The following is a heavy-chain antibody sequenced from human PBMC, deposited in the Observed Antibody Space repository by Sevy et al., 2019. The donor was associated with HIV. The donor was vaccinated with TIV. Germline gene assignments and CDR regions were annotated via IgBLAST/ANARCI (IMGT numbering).Heavy chain of an antibody. CDR1: GGSFSGYY. D-gene: IGHD6-19*01. J-gene: IGHJ4*02. CDR3: ARRHTGVAGENFDY. Sequence: ASETLSLTCAVYGGSFSGYYWSWIRQPPGKGLEWIGEINHSGSTNCKPSLKSRVTISVDTSKNQFSLKLSSVTAADTAVYYCARRHTGVAGENFDYWGQGTLVSVSS. CDR2: INHSGST. V-gene: IGHV4-34*01.